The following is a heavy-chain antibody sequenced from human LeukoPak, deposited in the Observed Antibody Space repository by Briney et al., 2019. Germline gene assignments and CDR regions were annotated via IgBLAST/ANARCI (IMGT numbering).Heavy chain of an antibody. J-gene: IGHJ5*02. CDR2: INHSGST. V-gene: IGHV4-34*01. D-gene: IGHD6-13*01. CDR1: GGSFSGYY. Sequence: SETLSLTCAVNGGSFSGYYWSLIRQPPGKGLEWIGEINHSGSTNYNPSLKCRVTISVDTSKNQFSLKLSSVTAADTAVYYCARGRSSSWRRKHNWFDPWGQGTLVTVSS. CDR3: ARGRSSSWRRKHNWFDP.